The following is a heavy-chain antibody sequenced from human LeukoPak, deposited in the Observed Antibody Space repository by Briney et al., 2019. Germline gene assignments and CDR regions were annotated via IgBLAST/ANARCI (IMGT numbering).Heavy chain of an antibody. J-gene: IGHJ4*02. CDR3: ARGGAVGGYYSSPVPSNFDQ. V-gene: IGHV4-34*01. CDR2: INHSGST. Sequence: SETLSLTCAVYGGSFSGYYWSWIRQPPGKGLEWIGEINHSGSTNYNPSLKSRVTISIDTSKTQISLKLNSVTAADTAVYYCARGGAVGGYYSSPVPSNFDQWGQGTLVTVSS. CDR1: GGSFSGYY. D-gene: IGHD3-22*01.